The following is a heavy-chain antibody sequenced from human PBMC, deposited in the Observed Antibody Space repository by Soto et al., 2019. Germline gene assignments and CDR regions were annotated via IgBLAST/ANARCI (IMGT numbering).Heavy chain of an antibody. Sequence: QVPLVQSGAEVKKPGASVKVSCKASGYTFTSYGISWVRQAPGQGLEWMGWISAYNGNTNYAQKLQGRVTMTTDTSTSTAYMELRSLRSDDTAVYYCARDVEYSSSSPMSYFDYWGQGTLVTVSS. V-gene: IGHV1-18*01. CDR3: ARDVEYSSSSPMSYFDY. CDR2: ISAYNGNT. D-gene: IGHD6-6*01. CDR1: GYTFTSYG. J-gene: IGHJ4*02.